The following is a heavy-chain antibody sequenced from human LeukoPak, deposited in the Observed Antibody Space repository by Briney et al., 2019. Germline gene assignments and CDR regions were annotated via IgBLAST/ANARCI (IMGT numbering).Heavy chain of an antibody. V-gene: IGHV4-34*01. Sequence: PSETLSLTCAVYGGSFSGYYWSWIRQPPGKGLEWIGEINHSGSTNYNPSLKSRVTISVDTSKNQFSLKLSSVTAADTAVYYCARGLRPYDYVWGGYRPLYFDYWGQGTLVTVSS. CDR2: INHSGST. CDR3: ARGLRPYDYVWGGYRPLYFDY. D-gene: IGHD3-16*02. CDR1: GGSFSGYY. J-gene: IGHJ4*02.